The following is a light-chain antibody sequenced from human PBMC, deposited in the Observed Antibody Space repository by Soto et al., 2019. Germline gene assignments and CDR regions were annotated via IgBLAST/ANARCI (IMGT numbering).Light chain of an antibody. J-gene: IGLJ1*01. CDR2: EVS. CDR1: SSDVGGYNY. CDR3: SSYTSISTLYV. Sequence: QSVLTQPASVSGSPGQSITISCTGTSSDVGGYNYVSWYQQHPGKAPKLMIYEVSNRPSGVSNRFSGSKSGNTASPTISGLQAEDEADYYCSSYTSISTLYVFGTGTKVTVL. V-gene: IGLV2-14*01.